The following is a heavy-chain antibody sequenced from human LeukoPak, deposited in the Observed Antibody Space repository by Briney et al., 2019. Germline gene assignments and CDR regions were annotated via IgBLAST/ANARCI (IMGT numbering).Heavy chain of an antibody. V-gene: IGHV3-9*01. CDR2: ISWNSGSI. J-gene: IGHJ4*02. CDR3: AKSEYSSSWYEDFDY. CDR1: GFTFDDYA. Sequence: GGSLRLSCAASGFTFDDYAMHWVRQAPGKGLEWVSGISWNSGSIGYADSVKGRFTTSRDNAKNSLYLQMNSLRAEDTALYYCAKSEYSSSWYEDFDYWGQGTLVTVSS. D-gene: IGHD6-13*01.